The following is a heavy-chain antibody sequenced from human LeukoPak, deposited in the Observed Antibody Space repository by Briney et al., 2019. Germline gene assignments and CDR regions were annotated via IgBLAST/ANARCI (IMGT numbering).Heavy chain of an antibody. CDR1: GYTLTELS. Sequence: GASVKVSCKVSGYTLTELSMHWVRQAPGKGLEWMGGFDPEDGETIYAQKFQGRVTMTEDTSTDTAYMELSSLRSEDTTVYYCATAGYSYDNWFDPWGQGTLVTVSS. D-gene: IGHD5-18*01. V-gene: IGHV1-24*01. CDR2: FDPEDGET. CDR3: ATAGYSYDNWFDP. J-gene: IGHJ5*02.